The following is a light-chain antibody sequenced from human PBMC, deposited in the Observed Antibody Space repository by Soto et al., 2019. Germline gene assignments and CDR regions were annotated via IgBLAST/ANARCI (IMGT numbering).Light chain of an antibody. CDR3: QQYQNWPLA. V-gene: IGKV3-15*01. CDR2: GAS. CDR1: HNVNSN. Sequence: EIVMTXSPXXXPVSPGETATXSCRASHNVNSNIAWYQQRPGQAPRLLIYGASTRATGIPARFSGSGSGTEFTLTISSLQSEDFAVYYCQQYQNWPLAFGGGTKVDIK. J-gene: IGKJ4*01.